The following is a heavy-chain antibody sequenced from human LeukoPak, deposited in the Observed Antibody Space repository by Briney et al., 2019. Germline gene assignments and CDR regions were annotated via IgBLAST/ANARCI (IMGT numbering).Heavy chain of an antibody. J-gene: IGHJ4*02. CDR2: IYSRGST. CDR1: GFTVSSNY. Sequence: GGSLTLSCAASGFTVSSNYMSWARQAPGKGLEWVSVIYSRGSTYYADSVKDRFIISRDNSKNTVFLQMNSLRAEDTAVYYCARVNWGWYGDHWGRGTLVTVSS. CDR3: ARVNWGWYGDH. V-gene: IGHV3-66*01. D-gene: IGHD6-19*01.